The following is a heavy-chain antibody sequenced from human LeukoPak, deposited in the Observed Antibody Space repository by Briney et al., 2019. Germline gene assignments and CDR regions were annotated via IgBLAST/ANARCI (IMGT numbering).Heavy chain of an antibody. CDR2: IYYSGST. CDR1: GGSISSSSYY. D-gene: IGHD3-22*01. V-gene: IGHV4-39*01. Sequence: PSETLSLTCTVSGGSISSSSYYWGWLRQPPGKEQEWIGSIYYSGSTYYNPSLKSRVTISVDTSKNQFSLKLSSVTAADTAVYYCARAGYYPHPFDYWGQGTLVTVSS. J-gene: IGHJ4*02. CDR3: ARAGYYPHPFDY.